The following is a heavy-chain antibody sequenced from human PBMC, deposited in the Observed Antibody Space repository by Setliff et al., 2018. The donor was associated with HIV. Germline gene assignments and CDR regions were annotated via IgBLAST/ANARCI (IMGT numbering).Heavy chain of an antibody. J-gene: IGHJ4*02. V-gene: IGHV1-69*13. CDR2: IIPLFGAA. D-gene: IGHD3-22*01. Sequence: SVKVSCKASGGTFSNYAISWVRQAPGQGLEWMGGIIPLFGAAKYAQKFQGRVTITADESTSIAYMELSTLTSDDTAVYYCARETEVKGYYDSSGSWGLGYWGQGTLVTVSS. CDR1: GGTFSNYA. CDR3: ARETEVKGYYDSSGSWGLGY.